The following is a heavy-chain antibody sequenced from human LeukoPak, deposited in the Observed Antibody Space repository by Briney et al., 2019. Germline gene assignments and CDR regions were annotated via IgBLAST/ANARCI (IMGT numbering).Heavy chain of an antibody. Sequence: PSETLSLTCTDSGGSISSYYWSWVRQAPGKGLEWVARIKTKSDGWTTDYAAPVKGRFTISRDDSKNTVYLQMNGLKTEDTAVYYCVSQYFDFWGQGTLVTVSS. CDR2: IKTKSDGWTT. V-gene: IGHV3-15*01. J-gene: IGHJ4*02. CDR3: VSQYFDF. CDR1: GGSISSYY.